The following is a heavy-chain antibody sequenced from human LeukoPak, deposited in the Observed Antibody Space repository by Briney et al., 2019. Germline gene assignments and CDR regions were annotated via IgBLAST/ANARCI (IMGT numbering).Heavy chain of an antibody. V-gene: IGHV3-30*02. D-gene: IGHD3-10*01. CDR2: IRYDGSNK. Sequence: GGSLRLSCAASGFTFSSYGMHWVRQVPGKGLEWVAFIRYDGSNKYYADSVKGRFTISRDNSKNTLYLQMNSLRAEDTAVYYCAKDQYYGSGSYYHYYYMDVWGKGTTVTVSS. CDR3: AKDQYYGSGSYYHYYYMDV. J-gene: IGHJ6*03. CDR1: GFTFSSYG.